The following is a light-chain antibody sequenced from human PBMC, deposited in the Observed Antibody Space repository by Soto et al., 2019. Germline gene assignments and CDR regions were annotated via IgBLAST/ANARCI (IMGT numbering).Light chain of an antibody. CDR2: GAS. V-gene: IGKV3-15*01. CDR3: QQYNNWPQT. CDR1: QGINSN. J-gene: IGKJ1*01. Sequence: MTQSPSLLSASTGDRVTISCRMSQGINSNLAWYQQKLGQAPRVLIYGASTRATGIPARFSGSGSGTEFTLTIRSLQSEDFAVYYCQQYNNWPQTFGQGTKVDIK.